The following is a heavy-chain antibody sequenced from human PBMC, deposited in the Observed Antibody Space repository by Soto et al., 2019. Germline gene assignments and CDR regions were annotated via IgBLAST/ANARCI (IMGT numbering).Heavy chain of an antibody. Sequence: GGSLRLSSAASGFTLNTYAMSWVRQAPGKGLEWVSSISSSSSYIYYADSVRGRFTISRDNAQNSLYLQMNRLRAEDTAVYYCAALEGAWGQGTMVTVSS. CDR2: ISSSSSYI. CDR3: AALEGA. J-gene: IGHJ3*01. V-gene: IGHV3-21*01. CDR1: GFTLNTYA.